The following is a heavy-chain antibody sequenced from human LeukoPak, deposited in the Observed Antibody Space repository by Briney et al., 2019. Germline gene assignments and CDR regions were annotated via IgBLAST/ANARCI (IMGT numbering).Heavy chain of an antibody. CDR1: GDSSRTNA. Sequence: ASVKVSCKASGDSSRTNAIVWLRQAPGQRPEWMGWISAGSGNTKYSQTFQDRLTLTRDTAASTVYMDLSSLRPEDTAVYFCARQRYKTYSMAYDSSGYYYNFDYWGQGTLVTVSS. D-gene: IGHD3-22*01. CDR2: ISAGSGNT. J-gene: IGHJ4*02. CDR3: ARQRYKTYSMAYDSSGYYYNFDY. V-gene: IGHV1-3*01.